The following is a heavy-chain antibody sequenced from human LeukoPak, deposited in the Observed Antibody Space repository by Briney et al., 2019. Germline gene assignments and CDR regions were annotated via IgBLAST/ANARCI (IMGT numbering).Heavy chain of an antibody. J-gene: IGHJ4*02. D-gene: IGHD6-19*01. Sequence: AGGSLRLSCAASGFTFSSYGMHWVRQAPGKGLEWVAVIWYDGSNKYYADSVKGRFTISRDNSKNTLYLQMNSLRAEDTAVYYCARVYSSGWYRDPGDYWGQGTLVTVSS. CDR3: ARVYSSGWYRDPGDY. V-gene: IGHV3-33*01. CDR2: IWYDGSNK. CDR1: GFTFSSYG.